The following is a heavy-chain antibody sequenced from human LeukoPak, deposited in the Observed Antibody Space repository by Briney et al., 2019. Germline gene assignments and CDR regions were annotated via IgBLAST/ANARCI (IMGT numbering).Heavy chain of an antibody. D-gene: IGHD1/OR15-1a*01. Sequence: GGSLRLSXAASGFTFSSYAMSWVRQAPGKGLEWVSAISGGGGSTNYADSVKGRFTVSRDNSKNTLYLLLNSLRAEETAVYYRAKASRIIGTIDYWGQGTLVTVSS. CDR2: ISGGGGST. CDR3: AKASRIIGTIDY. J-gene: IGHJ4*02. CDR1: GFTFSSYA. V-gene: IGHV3-23*01.